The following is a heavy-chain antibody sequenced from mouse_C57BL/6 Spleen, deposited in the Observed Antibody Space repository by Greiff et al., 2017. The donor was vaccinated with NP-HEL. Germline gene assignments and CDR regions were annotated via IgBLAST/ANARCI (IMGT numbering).Heavy chain of an antibody. Sequence: EVQLQQSGPELVKPGASVKISCKASGYTFTDYYMNWVKQSHGKSLEWIGDINPNNGGTSYNQKFKGKATLTVDKSSSTAYMELRSLTSEDSAVYYCAGVATGAMDYWGQGTSVTVSS. V-gene: IGHV1-26*01. CDR1: GYTFTDYY. CDR2: INPNNGGT. CDR3: AGVATGAMDY. D-gene: IGHD1-1*01. J-gene: IGHJ4*01.